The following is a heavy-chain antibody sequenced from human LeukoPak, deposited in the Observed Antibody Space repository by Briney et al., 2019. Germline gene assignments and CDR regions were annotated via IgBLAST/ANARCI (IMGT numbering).Heavy chain of an antibody. V-gene: IGHV1-2*02. CDR3: ARKPAGVGYCSSTSCPGIDY. J-gene: IGHJ4*02. CDR1: GYTFTGYY. CDR2: INPNSGGT. Sequence: ASVKVSCKASGYTFTGYYMHWVRQAPGQGLEWMGWINPNSGGTNYAQKFQGRVTMTRDTSISTAYMELSRLRSDDTAVYYCARKPAGVGYCSSTSCPGIDYWGQGTLVTVSS. D-gene: IGHD2-2*01.